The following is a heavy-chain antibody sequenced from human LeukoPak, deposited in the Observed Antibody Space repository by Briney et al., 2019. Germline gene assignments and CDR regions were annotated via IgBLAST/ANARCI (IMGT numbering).Heavy chain of an antibody. CDR3: YVHHYYYYMDV. V-gene: IGHV3-11*04. CDR1: GFTFSDYY. D-gene: IGHD3-16*01. CDR2: ISGSGSTI. J-gene: IGHJ6*03. Sequence: GGSLRLSCAASGFTFSDYYMSWIRQAPGKGLEWVSYISGSGSTIYYADSVKGRFTISRDNAKNTLYLQINSLSAEDTAVYYCYVHHYYYYMDVWGKGTTVTVSS.